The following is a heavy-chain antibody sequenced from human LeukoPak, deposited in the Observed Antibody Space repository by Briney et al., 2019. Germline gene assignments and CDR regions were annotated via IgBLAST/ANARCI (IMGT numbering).Heavy chain of an antibody. V-gene: IGHV3-23*01. Sequence: GGSLRLSCAASGFTFSSYAMSWVRQAPGKGLEWVSAISGSGGSTYCADSVKGRFTISRDNSKNTLYLQMNSLRAEDTAVYYCAKDLSMIVVVSSFDYWGQGTLVTVSS. D-gene: IGHD3-22*01. J-gene: IGHJ4*02. CDR2: ISGSGGST. CDR3: AKDLSMIVVVSSFDY. CDR1: GFTFSSYA.